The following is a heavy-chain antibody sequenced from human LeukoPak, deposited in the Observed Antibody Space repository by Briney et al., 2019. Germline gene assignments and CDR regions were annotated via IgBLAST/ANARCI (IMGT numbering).Heavy chain of an antibody. CDR2: IYYSGST. V-gene: IGHV4-39*07. CDR3: ARDGVQRIAVDRDAFDI. D-gene: IGHD6-19*01. Sequence: PSETLSLTCTVSGGSISSSSYYWGWIRQPPGKGLEWIGSIYYSGSTYYNPSLKSRVTISVDTSKNQFSLKLSSVTAADTAVYYCARDGVQRIAVDRDAFDIWGQGTMVTVSS. CDR1: GGSISSSSYY. J-gene: IGHJ3*02.